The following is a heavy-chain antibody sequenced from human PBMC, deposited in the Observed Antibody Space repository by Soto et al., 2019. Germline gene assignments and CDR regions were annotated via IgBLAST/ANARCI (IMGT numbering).Heavy chain of an antibody. J-gene: IGHJ6*03. CDR2: MNPNSGNT. V-gene: IGHV1-8*01. CDR1: GYTFTSYD. D-gene: IGHD3-3*01. CDR3: ARVERFLNYYYYYYMDV. Sequence: SVKVSCKASGYTFTSYDINWVRQATGLGLEWMGWMNPNSGNTGYAQKFQGRVTMTRNTSISTAYMELSSLRSEDTAVYYCARVERFLNYYYYYYMDVWGKGTTVTVSS.